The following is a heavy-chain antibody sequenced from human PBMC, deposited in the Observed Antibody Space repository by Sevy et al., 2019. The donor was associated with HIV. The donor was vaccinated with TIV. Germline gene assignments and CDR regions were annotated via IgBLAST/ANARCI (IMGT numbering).Heavy chain of an antibody. J-gene: IGHJ6*02. V-gene: IGHV4-34*01. D-gene: IGHD3-16*02. CDR3: VRERSSRAYGMDV. CDR1: GGSFSGYY. CDR2: INHSGST. Sequence: SETLSLTCAVYGGSFSGYYWSWIRQPPGKGLEWIGEINHSGSTNYNPSLKSRVTISADTSKNRFSLKLSSVTAAATAVYYCVRERSSRAYGMDVWGQGTTVTVSS.